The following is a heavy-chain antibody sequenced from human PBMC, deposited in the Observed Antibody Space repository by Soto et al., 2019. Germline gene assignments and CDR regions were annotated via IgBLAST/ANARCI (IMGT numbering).Heavy chain of an antibody. CDR3: ARDRPSYSSGWSLLDY. Sequence: GGSLILSCAASGFTFSSYLMSWVRQAPGKGLEWVANIKQDGSEKYYVDSVKGRFTISRDDAKNSLYLQMNSLRAEDTAVYYCARDRPSYSSGWSLLDYWGQGTLVTVSS. CDR2: IKQDGSEK. CDR1: GFTFSSYL. V-gene: IGHV3-7*05. J-gene: IGHJ4*02. D-gene: IGHD6-19*01.